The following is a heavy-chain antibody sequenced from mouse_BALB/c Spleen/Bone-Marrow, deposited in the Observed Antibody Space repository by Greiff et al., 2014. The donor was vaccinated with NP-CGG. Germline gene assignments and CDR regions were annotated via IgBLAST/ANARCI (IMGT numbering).Heavy chain of an antibody. J-gene: IGHJ3*01. CDR2: IWGGGST. Sequence: VQLQQSGPGLVAPSQSLSITCTVSGFSLTDYGVSWIRQPPGKGLEWLGVIWGGGSTYYNSALKSRLSISKDNSKSQVFLKMNSLQTDDTALYYCAKSTMITTAFAYWGQGTLVTVSA. CDR1: GFSLTDYG. D-gene: IGHD2-4*01. V-gene: IGHV2-6-5*01. CDR3: AKSTMITTAFAY.